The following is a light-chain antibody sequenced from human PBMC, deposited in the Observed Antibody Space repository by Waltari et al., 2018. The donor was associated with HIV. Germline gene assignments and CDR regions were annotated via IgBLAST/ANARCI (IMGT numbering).Light chain of an antibody. J-gene: IGKJ3*01. CDR2: HAS. CDR1: HSISSY. Sequence: VLTQSPATLSVSPGESATLSCRSSHSISSYLSWYQQKPGQAPSLLIYHASKSATGILARFSGSGSGTDFTLTITSLEAEDFAVYYCQQRNNWPLITFGPGTTVDV. V-gene: IGKV3-11*01. CDR3: QQRNNWPLIT.